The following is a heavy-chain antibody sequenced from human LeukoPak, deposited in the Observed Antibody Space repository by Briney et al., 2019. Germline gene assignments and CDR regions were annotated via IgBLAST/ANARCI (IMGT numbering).Heavy chain of an antibody. CDR2: INPNSGGT. Sequence: ASVKVSCKASGGTFSSYAISWVRQAPGQGLEWMGWINPNSGGTNYAQKFQGRVTMTRDTSISTAYMELRSLRSDDTAVYYCARGRDGYDYGYYYYYYMDVWGKGTTVTVSS. CDR3: ARGRDGYDYGYYYYYYMDV. J-gene: IGHJ6*03. CDR1: GGTFSSYA. D-gene: IGHD5-24*01. V-gene: IGHV1-2*02.